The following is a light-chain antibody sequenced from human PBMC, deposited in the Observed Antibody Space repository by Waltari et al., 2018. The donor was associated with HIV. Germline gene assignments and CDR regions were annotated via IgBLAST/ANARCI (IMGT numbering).Light chain of an antibody. CDR3: SSYAGITTLV. CDR2: EVS. J-gene: IGLJ2*01. Sequence: QSALTQPPSASGSPGQSVTISCTGTSSDVGGYNYVSWYQQHPGKAPKLMIYEVSNRPSGVPDRFSGSKSGNTASLTVSGLQTEDEADYYCSSYAGITTLVFGGGTKLTVL. CDR1: SSDVGGYNY. V-gene: IGLV2-8*01.